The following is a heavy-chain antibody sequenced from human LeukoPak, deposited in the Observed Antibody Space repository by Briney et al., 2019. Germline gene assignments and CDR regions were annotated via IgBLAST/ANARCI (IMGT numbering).Heavy chain of an antibody. D-gene: IGHD1-26*01. CDR3: ARDRIVGATPYDY. CDR1: GFTFSSYA. CDR2: ITNSGGIT. J-gene: IGHJ4*02. Sequence: GGSLRLSCAASGFTFSSYAMSWVRQAPGKGLEWVSAITNSGGITYYADSVEGRFTISRDNSENTLHLQMNSLRAEDTAVYYCARDRIVGATPYDYWGQGSLVTVSS. V-gene: IGHV3-23*01.